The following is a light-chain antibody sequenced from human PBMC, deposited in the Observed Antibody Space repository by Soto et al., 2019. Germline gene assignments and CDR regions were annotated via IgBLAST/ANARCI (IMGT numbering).Light chain of an antibody. Sequence: DLPMTQSPSTLSVSVGDRVTITCRASQTISSWLAWYQQKPGKAPKLLIYAASSLQSGVPSRFSGSGSGTDFTLTISSLQPDDFATYYCQQYNSYPYTLGQGTK. CDR3: QQYNSYPYT. CDR2: AAS. J-gene: IGKJ2*01. CDR1: QTISSW. V-gene: IGKV1-5*01.